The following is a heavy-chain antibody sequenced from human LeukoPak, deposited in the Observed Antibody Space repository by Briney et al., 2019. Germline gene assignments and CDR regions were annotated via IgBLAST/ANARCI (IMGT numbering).Heavy chain of an antibody. CDR2: INHSGST. J-gene: IGHJ5*02. CDR3: ARGSGSYYYSWFDP. Sequence: SETLSLTCAVYGGSFSGYYWSWIRQPPGKGLEWIGEINHSGSTNYNPSLKSRVTISVDTSKNQFSLKPSSVTAADTAVYYCARGSGSYYYSWFDPWGQGTLVTVSS. V-gene: IGHV4-34*01. D-gene: IGHD3-10*01. CDR1: GGSFSGYY.